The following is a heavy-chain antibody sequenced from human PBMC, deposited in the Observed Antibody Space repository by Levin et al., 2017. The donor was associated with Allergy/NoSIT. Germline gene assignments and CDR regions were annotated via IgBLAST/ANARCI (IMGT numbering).Heavy chain of an antibody. CDR3: ARDGDRKGSWPDDAFEF. V-gene: IGHV1-69*06. CDR2: IIPMFGKA. D-gene: IGHD6-13*01. J-gene: IGHJ3*01. CDR1: GGTLSNNA. Sequence: SVKVSCKAFGGTLSNNAISWVRQAPGQGLEWMGGIIPMFGKATYAQQFQGRVTITADKSTSPAYMQLSGLRPEDHAVYFCARDGDRKGSWPDDAFEFWGQGTVVAVSS.